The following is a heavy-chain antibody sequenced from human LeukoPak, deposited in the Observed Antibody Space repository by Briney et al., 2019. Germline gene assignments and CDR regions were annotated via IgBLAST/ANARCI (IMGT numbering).Heavy chain of an antibody. CDR2: ISGSGGTT. J-gene: IGHJ6*04. CDR1: GFTFSSYA. CDR3: AKGSGSRAYYYYGTDV. V-gene: IGHV3-23*01. D-gene: IGHD3-10*01. Sequence: GGSLRLSCAASGFTFSSYAMSSVRQAPGKGLEWVSAISGSGGTTYYADSVKGRFTISRDNSKNTLYLQMNSLRAEDTAVYYCAKGSGSRAYYYYGTDVWGKGTTVTVSS.